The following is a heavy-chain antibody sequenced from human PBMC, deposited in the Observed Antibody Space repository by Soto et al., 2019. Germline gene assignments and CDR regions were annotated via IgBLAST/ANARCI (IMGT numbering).Heavy chain of an antibody. CDR2: IDPYDTGI. CDR3: TSDTFGARDS. Sequence: GGSLRLSCAASGFAFSSEWMHWVRQAPGKGLVWVSRIDPYDTGITYADSVKGRFTISRDNAKNTLYLQMDSLRAEDTAVYYCTSDTFGARDSWGQGTLVTVSS. J-gene: IGHJ4*02. V-gene: IGHV3-74*01. D-gene: IGHD2-15*01. CDR1: GFAFSSEW.